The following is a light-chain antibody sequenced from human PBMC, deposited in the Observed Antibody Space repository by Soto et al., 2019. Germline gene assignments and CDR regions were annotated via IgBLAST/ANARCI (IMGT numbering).Light chain of an antibody. V-gene: IGLV7-43*01. Sequence: QAVVTQEPSLTVSPGGTVTLTCASSTGAVTSGFYPNWFQQKPGQAPRALIYSTSNTHSWTPARFSGSLLGGKAALTLSGVQPEDEAEYYCLLYYDDAQLVVFVGGTKLTVL. J-gene: IGLJ2*01. CDR1: TGAVTSGFY. CDR3: LLYYDDAQLVV. CDR2: STS.